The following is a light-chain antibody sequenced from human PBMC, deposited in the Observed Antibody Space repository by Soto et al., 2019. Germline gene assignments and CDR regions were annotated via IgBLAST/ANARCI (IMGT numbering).Light chain of an antibody. CDR3: SSFTDSNTLV. V-gene: IGLV2-14*01. CDR2: EVR. CDR1: STDLGAYNY. Sequence: QSALTQPASVSGSPGQSITISCTGTSTDLGAYNYVSWYRQHPGGVPKLMLYEVRNRPSGVSNRFSGSKSGNTASLTISGLQADEEADYYCSSFTDSNTLVFGTGTKLTVL. J-gene: IGLJ1*01.